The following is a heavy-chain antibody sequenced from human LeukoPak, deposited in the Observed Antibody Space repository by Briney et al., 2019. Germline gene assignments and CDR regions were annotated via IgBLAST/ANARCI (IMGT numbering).Heavy chain of an antibody. J-gene: IGHJ4*02. CDR1: GASISPYY. V-gene: IGHV4-4*07. CDR3: ARDLSGSLYFDY. Sequence: PSGTLSLTCTLSGASISPYYWNWIRQPAGKGLEWIGRLYPSGSSDYNPSLTSRVSISVGTSNNQFSLRVTSVTAADTAIYYCARDLSGSLYFDYWGQGILVTVSA. CDR2: LYPSGSS. D-gene: IGHD3-10*01.